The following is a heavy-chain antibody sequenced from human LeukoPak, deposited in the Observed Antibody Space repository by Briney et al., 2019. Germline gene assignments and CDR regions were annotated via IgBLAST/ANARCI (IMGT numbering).Heavy chain of an antibody. CDR3: AKDLGRYCSGGSCYFFDY. Sequence: PGGSLRLSCAASGFTFSSYGMHWVRQAPGKGLEWVAVIWYDGSNKYYADSVKGRFTISGDNSKNTLYLQMNSLRAEDTAVYYCAKDLGRYCSGGSCYFFDYWGQGTLVTVSS. D-gene: IGHD2-15*01. CDR1: GFTFSSYG. CDR2: IWYDGSNK. J-gene: IGHJ4*02. V-gene: IGHV3-33*06.